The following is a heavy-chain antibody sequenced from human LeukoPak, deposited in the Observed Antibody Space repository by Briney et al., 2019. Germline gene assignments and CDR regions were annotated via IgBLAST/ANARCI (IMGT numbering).Heavy chain of an antibody. CDR3: ATISVGATKDFDY. CDR2: INSDGSST. V-gene: IGHV3-74*01. Sequence: GGSLRLSCAASGFTFSSYWMHWVRQAPGKGLVWVSRINSDGSSTSYADSVKGRFTISRDNAKNTLYLQMNSLRAEDMAVYYCATISVGATKDFDYWGQGTLVTVSS. J-gene: IGHJ4*02. CDR1: GFTFSSYW. D-gene: IGHD1-26*01.